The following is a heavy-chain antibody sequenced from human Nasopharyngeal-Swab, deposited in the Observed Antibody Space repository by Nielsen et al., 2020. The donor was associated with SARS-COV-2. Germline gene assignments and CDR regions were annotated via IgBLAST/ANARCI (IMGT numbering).Heavy chain of an antibody. CDR3: AKDISRYGSGSYFDY. J-gene: IGHJ4*02. V-gene: IGHV3-9*01. Sequence: GGSLRLSCAASGFPFDDYAMHWVRQAPGKGLEWVSGISWNSGSIGYADSVKGRFTISRDNAKNSLYLQMNSLRAEDTALYYCAKDISRYGSGSYFDYWGQGTLVTVSS. CDR2: ISWNSGSI. CDR1: GFPFDDYA. D-gene: IGHD3-10*01.